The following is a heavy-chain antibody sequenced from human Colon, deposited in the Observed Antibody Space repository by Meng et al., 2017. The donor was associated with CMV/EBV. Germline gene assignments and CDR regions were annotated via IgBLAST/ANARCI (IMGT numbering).Heavy chain of an antibody. J-gene: IGHJ5*02. CDR2: ISYGGTT. D-gene: IGHD3-9*01. CDR1: GASIGRVVSY. V-gene: IGHV4-30-4*01. Sequence: GASIGRVVSYWSWFRQPPGKGLEWIGYISYGGTTYYTPSLKSRITISIDTSKNEFSLKLSAVTAADTAVFYCARVPLTGYNWFDPWGQGTLVPSPQ. CDR3: ARVPLTGYNWFDP.